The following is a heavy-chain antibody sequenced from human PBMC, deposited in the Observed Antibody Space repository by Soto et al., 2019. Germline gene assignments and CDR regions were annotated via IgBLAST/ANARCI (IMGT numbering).Heavy chain of an antibody. CDR3: ARVGYCSTTSCYNFDY. CDR2: LNHSGST. J-gene: IGHJ4*02. V-gene: IGHV4-34*01. CDR1: GASLSGYS. D-gene: IGHD2-2*01. Sequence: SETLSLTCAVYGASLSGYSWSWIRQPPGKGLEWIGELNHSGSTNYNPSLKSRVTISVDTSRNQFSLKLSSVTAADTAVYYCARVGYCSTTSCYNFDYWGQGTLVTVS.